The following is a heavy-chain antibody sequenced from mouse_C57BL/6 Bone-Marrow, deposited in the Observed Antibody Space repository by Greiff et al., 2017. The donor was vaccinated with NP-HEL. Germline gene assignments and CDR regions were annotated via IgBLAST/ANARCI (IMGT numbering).Heavy chain of an antibody. D-gene: IGHD1-1*01. CDR3: ARGGTTVPIDY. CDR1: GYTFTSYW. CDR2: IDPSDSYT. Sequence: QVQLQQPGAELVMPGASVKLSFKASGYTFTSYWMHWVKQRPGQGLEWIGEIDPSDSYTNYNQKFKGKSTLTVDKSSSTAYMQLSSLTSEDSAVYYCARGGTTVPIDYWGQGTTLTVSS. J-gene: IGHJ2*01. V-gene: IGHV1-69*01.